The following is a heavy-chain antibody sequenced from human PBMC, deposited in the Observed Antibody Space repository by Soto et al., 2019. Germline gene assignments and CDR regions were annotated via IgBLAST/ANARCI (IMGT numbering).Heavy chain of an antibody. CDR1: GFTFSSYA. J-gene: IGHJ3*02. D-gene: IGHD3-22*01. CDR2: ISGSGGST. V-gene: IGHV3-23*01. CDR3: AKDSDAGDYYDSSGPNAFDI. Sequence: EVQLLESGGGLVQPGGSLRLSCAASGFTFSSYAMSWVRQAPGKGLEWVSAISGSGGSTYYADSVKGRFTISRDNSKNTLYLQMNSLRAEDTAVYYCAKDSDAGDYYDSSGPNAFDIWGQGTMVTVSS.